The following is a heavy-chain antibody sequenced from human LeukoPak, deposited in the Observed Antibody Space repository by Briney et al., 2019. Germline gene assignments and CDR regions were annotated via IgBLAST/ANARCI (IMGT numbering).Heavy chain of an antibody. CDR1: GDSISSSNW. D-gene: IGHD6-13*01. V-gene: IGHV4-4*02. Sequence: SETLSLTCALSGDSISSSNWWSWVRQPPGKGLEWIGEIYHSGSTNYNPSLKSRVTISVDMSKNQFSLRLSSVTAADTAVYYCARDIGVNPSRWDSYYYGLDVWGQGTTVTVSS. CDR2: IYHSGST. J-gene: IGHJ6*02. CDR3: ARDIGVNPSRWDSYYYGLDV.